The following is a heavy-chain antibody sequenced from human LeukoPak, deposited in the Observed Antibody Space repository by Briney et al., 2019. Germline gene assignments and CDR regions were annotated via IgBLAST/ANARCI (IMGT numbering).Heavy chain of an antibody. CDR1: GFTFSSYT. D-gene: IGHD5-24*01. V-gene: IGHV3-33*01. J-gene: IGHJ4*02. Sequence: GRSLRLSCAASGFTFSSYTMHWVRQAPGKGLEWVAVIWYDGSNKYYADSVKGRFTISRDNSKNTLYLRVNSLRAEDTAMYYCARDRGGRWLQVYYFDYWGQGTLVTVSS. CDR3: ARDRGGRWLQVYYFDY. CDR2: IWYDGSNK.